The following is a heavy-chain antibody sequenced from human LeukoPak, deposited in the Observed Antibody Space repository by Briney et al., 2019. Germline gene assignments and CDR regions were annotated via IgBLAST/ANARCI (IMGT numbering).Heavy chain of an antibody. CDR3: ASGTGYSSSWYLGAFDI. J-gene: IGHJ3*02. Sequence: ASVKVSCKASGYTFTSYGISWVRQAPGQGLEWMGWISAYNGNTNYAQKLQGRVTMTTDTSTSTAYMELSSLRSEDTAVYYCASGTGYSSSWYLGAFDIWGQGTMVTVSS. D-gene: IGHD6-13*01. V-gene: IGHV1-18*01. CDR2: ISAYNGNT. CDR1: GYTFTSYG.